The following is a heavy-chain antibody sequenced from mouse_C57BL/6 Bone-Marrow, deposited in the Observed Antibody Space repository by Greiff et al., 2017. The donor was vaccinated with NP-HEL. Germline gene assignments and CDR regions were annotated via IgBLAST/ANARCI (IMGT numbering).Heavy chain of an antibody. CDR2: IDPSDSYT. Sequence: QVQLQQPGAELVMPGASVKLSCKASGYTFTSYWMHWVKQRPGQGLEWIGEIDPSDSYTNYNQKFKGKSTLTVDKSSSTTSMQISSLTSEDSAVYYCARWYYGPRPYWYFDVWGTGTTVTVSS. CDR1: GYTFTSYW. J-gene: IGHJ1*03. V-gene: IGHV1-69*01. CDR3: ARWYYGPRPYWYFDV. D-gene: IGHD1-1*01.